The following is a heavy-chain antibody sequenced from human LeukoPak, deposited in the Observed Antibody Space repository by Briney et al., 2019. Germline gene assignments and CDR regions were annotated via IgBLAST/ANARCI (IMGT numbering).Heavy chain of an antibody. CDR3: ARESGSYLWRSWLNP. CDR1: GVSISYATYQ. Sequence: SETLSLTCTVSGVSISYATYQWTWIRQPPGKGLEWIGNIYNSGNTNYNPSLKSRVTISIDTSKNQFSLKVISVTAADTAIYYCARESGSYLWRSWLNPWGQGTLVTVSS. D-gene: IGHD3-16*01. CDR2: IYNSGNT. V-gene: IGHV4-61*01. J-gene: IGHJ5*02.